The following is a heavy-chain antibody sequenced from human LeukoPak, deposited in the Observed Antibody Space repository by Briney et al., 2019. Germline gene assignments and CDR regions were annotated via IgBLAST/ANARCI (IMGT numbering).Heavy chain of an antibody. CDR3: ARDSVSYSFGY. V-gene: IGHV1-46*01. J-gene: IGHJ4*02. D-gene: IGHD1-26*01. CDR2: INPSGGST. CDR1: GGTFSSYA. Sequence: ASVKVSCKASGGTFSSYAISWVRQAPGQGLEWMGIINPSGGSTSYAQKFQGRVTMTRDTSTSTVYMELSSLRSEDTAMYYCARDSVSYSFGYWGQGTLVTVSS.